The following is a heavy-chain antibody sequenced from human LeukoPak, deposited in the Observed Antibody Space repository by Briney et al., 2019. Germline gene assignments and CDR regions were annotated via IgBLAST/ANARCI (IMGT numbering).Heavy chain of an antibody. CDR1: GGSISSYY. CDR2: IYYSGST. J-gene: IGHJ4*02. Sequence: NPSETLSLTCTVSGGSISSYYWSWIRQPPGKGLEWIGYIYYSGSTNHNPSLKSRVTLSVDTSKNQFSLKLSSVTAADTAVYYCARLGQSYVPLFDYWGQGTLVTVSS. V-gene: IGHV4-59*01. CDR3: ARLGQSYVPLFDY. D-gene: IGHD1-26*01.